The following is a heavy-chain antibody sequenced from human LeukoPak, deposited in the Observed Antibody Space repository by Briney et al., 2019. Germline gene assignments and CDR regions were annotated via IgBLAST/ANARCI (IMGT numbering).Heavy chain of an antibody. CDR3: ARRRDLYSGSYYPFDY. D-gene: IGHD1-26*01. CDR2: IYPGDSDA. V-gene: IGHV5-51*01. J-gene: IGHJ4*02. CDR1: GYSFNSYW. Sequence: GESLKISCKGSGYSFNSYWIGWVRQMPGKGLKWMGIIYPGDSDARYSPSFQGQVTISADKSISTAYLQWSSLKASDTAMYYCARRRDLYSGSYYPFDYWGQGTLVTDSS.